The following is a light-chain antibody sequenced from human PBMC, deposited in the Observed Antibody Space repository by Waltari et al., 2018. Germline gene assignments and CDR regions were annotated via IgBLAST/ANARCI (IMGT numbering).Light chain of an antibody. CDR1: QSLLDSDGYTH. V-gene: IGKV2-28*01. CDR3: MQTLQTPFT. Sequence: DIVMTQPPLSLPVTPGEPASISCRSSQSLLDSDGYTHLHWYLQKPGQSPQLLIYLGSNRASGVPDRFSGSGSGTDFTLKISRVEAEDVGVYYCMQTLQTPFTFGPGTKLDIK. CDR2: LGS. J-gene: IGKJ3*01.